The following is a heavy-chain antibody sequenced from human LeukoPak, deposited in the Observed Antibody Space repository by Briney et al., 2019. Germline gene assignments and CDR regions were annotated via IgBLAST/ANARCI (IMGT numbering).Heavy chain of an antibody. V-gene: IGHV4-59*01. D-gene: IGHD3-10*01. CDR3: ASSRPSGDFDY. Sequence: SETLSLTCTVSGGSISSYYWSWIRQPPGKGLEWIGYIYYSGSTNYNPSLKSRVTISVDTSKNQFSLKLSSVTAADTALYYCASSRPSGDFDYWGQGTLVTVSS. CDR2: IYYSGST. CDR1: GGSISSYY. J-gene: IGHJ4*02.